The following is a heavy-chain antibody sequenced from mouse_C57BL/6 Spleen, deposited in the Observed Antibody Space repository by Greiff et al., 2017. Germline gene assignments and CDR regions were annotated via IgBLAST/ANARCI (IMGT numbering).Heavy chain of an antibody. CDR1: GYTFTDYN. Sequence: EVQLQQSGPELVKPGASVKMSCTASGYTFTDYNMHWVKQSHGKSLEWIGYINPNNGGTSYNQKFKGKATLTVNKSSSTAYMELRSLTSEDSAVYYCAREGRLRLGFAYWGQGTLVTVSA. J-gene: IGHJ3*01. D-gene: IGHD2-4*01. V-gene: IGHV1-22*01. CDR2: INPNNGGT. CDR3: AREGRLRLGFAY.